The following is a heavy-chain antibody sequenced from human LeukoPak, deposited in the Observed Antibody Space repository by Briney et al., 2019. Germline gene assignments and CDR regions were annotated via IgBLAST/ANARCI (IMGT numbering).Heavy chain of an antibody. D-gene: IGHD2-2*01. V-gene: IGHV3-21*01. Sequence: PGGSLRLSCAASGFTFSSYSMNWVRQAPGKGLEWVSSISSSSSYIYYADSVKGRFTISRDNAKNSLYLQMNSLRAEDTAVYYCASGDIVVVPAVMDVWGQGTTVTVSS. CDR1: GFTFSSYS. CDR3: ASGDIVVVPAVMDV. J-gene: IGHJ6*02. CDR2: ISSSSSYI.